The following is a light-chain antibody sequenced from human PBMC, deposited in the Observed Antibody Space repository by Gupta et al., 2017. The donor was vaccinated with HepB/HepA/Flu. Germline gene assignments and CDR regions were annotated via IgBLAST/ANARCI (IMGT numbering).Light chain of an antibody. V-gene: IGKV1-39*01. CDR3: QQPDRIPGT. J-gene: IGKJ1*01. Sequence: DIQMTQSPASLSASIGDRVTITCRASQSISVYLNWYQQKSGQAPKLLIYAASNLQSGVPSRFSGSGSGTDFTLTITSLQPEDFAIFYCQQPDRIPGTFGQGTKVEIK. CDR1: QSISVY. CDR2: AAS.